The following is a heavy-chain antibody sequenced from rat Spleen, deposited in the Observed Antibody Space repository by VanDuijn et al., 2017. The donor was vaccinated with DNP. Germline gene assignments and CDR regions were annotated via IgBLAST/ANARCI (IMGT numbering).Heavy chain of an antibody. CDR3: ARSKYNYVGWFAY. V-gene: IGHV2-72*01. D-gene: IGHD1-5*01. J-gene: IGHJ3*01. CDR1: GFSLTSNG. CDR2: IWAGGST. Sequence: QVQLEESGPGLMQPSETLSLTCTVSGFSLTSNGVGWVRQPLGKGLVWMGTIWAGGSTNYNSAVQSRLSISRDTSKSQVFLKMNSVQTEDTAMYFCARSKYNYVGWFAYWGQGTLVTVSS.